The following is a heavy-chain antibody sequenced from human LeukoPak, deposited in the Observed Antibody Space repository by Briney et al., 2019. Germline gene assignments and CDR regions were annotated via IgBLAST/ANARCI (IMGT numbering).Heavy chain of an antibody. Sequence: GGSLRLSCAPSGFTFSSYSMNWVRQAPGKGLEWVSYISSSSSTIYYADSVKGRFSISRDNAKNSLYLQMNSLRDEDTAVYYCARGSNYDFWTGSTNFDYWGQGTLVTVSS. CDR2: ISSSSSTI. D-gene: IGHD3-3*01. CDR3: ARGSNYDFWTGSTNFDY. J-gene: IGHJ4*02. CDR1: GFTFSSYS. V-gene: IGHV3-48*02.